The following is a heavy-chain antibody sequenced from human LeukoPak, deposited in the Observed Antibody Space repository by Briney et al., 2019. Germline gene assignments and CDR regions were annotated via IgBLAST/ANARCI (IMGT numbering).Heavy chain of an antibody. CDR1: GGSISSSSYY. J-gene: IGHJ6*04. Sequence: PSETLSLTCTVSGGSISSSSYYWGWIRQPPGKGLKRIGSIYYSGSTYYNPPLKSRVTISVDTSKNQFSLKLSSVTAADTAVYYCARLVRYFDWLLMDVWSKGTTVTISS. V-gene: IGHV4-39*01. D-gene: IGHD3-9*01. CDR2: IYYSGST. CDR3: ARLVRYFDWLLMDV.